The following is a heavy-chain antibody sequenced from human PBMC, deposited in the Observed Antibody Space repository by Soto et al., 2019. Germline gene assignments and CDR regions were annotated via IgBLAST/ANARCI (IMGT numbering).Heavy chain of an antibody. CDR3: AKDLADIVVVVAAPTYYYYYYGMDV. Sequence: GSLRLSCAASGFTFSSYGMHWVRQAPGKGLEWVAVISYDGSNKYYADSVKGRFTISRDNSKNTLYLQMNSLRAEDTAVYYCAKDLADIVVVVAAPTYYYYYYGMDVWGQGTTVTVSS. CDR1: GFTFSSYG. CDR2: ISYDGSNK. D-gene: IGHD2-15*01. J-gene: IGHJ6*02. V-gene: IGHV3-30*18.